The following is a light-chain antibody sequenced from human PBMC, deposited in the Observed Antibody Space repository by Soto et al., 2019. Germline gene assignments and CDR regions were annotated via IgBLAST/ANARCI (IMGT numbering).Light chain of an antibody. Sequence: IVLTQSPGTLSLSPGERATLSCRASQSLSNNIYLAWYQQKPGQAPRLLIYGASSRATGIPNRFSGSGSGTDFTLTISSLEPEDFAVYYCQQRSNWPPITFGQGTRLEIK. CDR3: QQRSNWPPIT. CDR2: GAS. V-gene: IGKV3D-20*02. CDR1: QSLSNNIY. J-gene: IGKJ5*01.